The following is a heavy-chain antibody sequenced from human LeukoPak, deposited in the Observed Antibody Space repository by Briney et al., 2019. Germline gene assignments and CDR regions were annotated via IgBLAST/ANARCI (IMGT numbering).Heavy chain of an antibody. CDR3: ARSATVTTGYFDY. CDR2: IYSNGNT. V-gene: IGHV4-39*07. CDR1: GGSISSTGHY. D-gene: IGHD4-17*01. Sequence: PWETLSLTCSVSGGSISSTGHYWGWIRQSPEKGLDWIGSIYSNGNTYYNPSVKSRVTMSVDTSKNQFSLKLTSMTAAETAVYYCARSATVTTGYFDYWGQGALVTVSS. J-gene: IGHJ4*02.